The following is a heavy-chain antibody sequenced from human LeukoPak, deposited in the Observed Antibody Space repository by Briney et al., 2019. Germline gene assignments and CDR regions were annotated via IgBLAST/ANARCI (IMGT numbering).Heavy chain of an antibody. CDR1: GFTFSSYS. V-gene: IGHV3-21*01. CDR3: ARDRRVYSYGSFDY. Sequence: AGGSLRLSCAASGFTFSSYSMNWVRQAPGKGLEWVSSISSSSSYIYYADSVKGRFTISRDNAKNSLYLQMNSLRAEDTAVYYCARDRRVYSYGSFDYWGQGTLVTVSS. CDR2: ISSSSSYI. D-gene: IGHD5-18*01. J-gene: IGHJ4*02.